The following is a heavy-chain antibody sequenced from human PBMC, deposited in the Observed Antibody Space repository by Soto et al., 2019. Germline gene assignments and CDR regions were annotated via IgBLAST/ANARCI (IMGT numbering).Heavy chain of an antibody. V-gene: IGHV1-69*12. CDR2: IIPIFGTA. D-gene: IGHD1-26*01. CDR3: ARTRASGSPNYYYGMDV. J-gene: IGHJ6*02. CDR1: GGTFSSYA. Sequence: QVQLVQSGAEVKKPGSSVKVSCKASGGTFSSYAISWVRQAPGQGLEWMGGIIPIFGTANYAQKFQGRVTITADESTRTAYMELSSMRSKDTAVYYCARTRASGSPNYYYGMDVWGQGTTVTVSS.